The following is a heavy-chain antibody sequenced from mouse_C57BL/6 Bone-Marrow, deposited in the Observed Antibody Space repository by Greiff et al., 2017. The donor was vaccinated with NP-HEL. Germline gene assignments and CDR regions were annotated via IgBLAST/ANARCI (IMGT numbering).Heavy chain of an antibody. CDR2: ISSGSSTI. D-gene: IGHD1-1*01. V-gene: IGHV5-17*01. J-gene: IGHJ2*01. CDR1: GFTFSDYG. Sequence: EVQLVESGGGLVKPGGSLKLSCAASGFTFSDYGMHWVRQAPEKGLEWVAYISSGSSTIYYADTVKGRFTISSAHAKNTLFLQMSSLRSEDTAMYYSARPDYYGSTPFSFDYWGQGTTLTVSS. CDR3: ARPDYYGSTPFSFDY.